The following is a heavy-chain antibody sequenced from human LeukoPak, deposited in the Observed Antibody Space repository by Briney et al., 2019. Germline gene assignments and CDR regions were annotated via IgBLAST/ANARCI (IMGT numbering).Heavy chain of an antibody. D-gene: IGHD1-26*01. CDR2: IVVGSGNT. CDR1: GFTFSNSA. CDR3: AADPRGVGATNDAFDI. V-gene: IGHV1-58*01. Sequence: SVKVSCKASGFTFSNSAVQWVRQARGQRLEWIGWIVVGSGNTNYAQKFQERVTITRDMSTSTAYMGLSSLRSGDTAVYYCAADPRGVGATNDAFDIWGQGTMVTVSS. J-gene: IGHJ3*02.